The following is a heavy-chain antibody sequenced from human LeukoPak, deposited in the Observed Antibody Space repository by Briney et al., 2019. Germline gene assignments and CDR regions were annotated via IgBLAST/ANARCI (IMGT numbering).Heavy chain of an antibody. D-gene: IGHD2-2*01. CDR1: GGSISSSSYY. J-gene: IGHJ5*02. CDR3: ARGEGYCSTTSCYRHLTGGNWFDP. V-gene: IGHV4-61*05. Sequence: KPSETLSLTCTVSGGSISSSSYYWGWIRQPPGKGLEWIGYIYYSGSTNYNPSLMSRVTISVDTSKNQFSLKLSSVTAADTAVYYCARGEGYCSTTSCYRHLTGGNWFDPWGQGTLVTVSS. CDR2: IYYSGST.